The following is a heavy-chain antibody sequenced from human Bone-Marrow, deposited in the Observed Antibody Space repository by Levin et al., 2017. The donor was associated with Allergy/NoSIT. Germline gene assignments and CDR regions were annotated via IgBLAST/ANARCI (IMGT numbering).Heavy chain of an antibody. CDR2: IDPSDSYI. J-gene: IGHJ6*03. Sequence: TGGSLRLSCQGSGYSFTNYCLSWVRQMPGKGLEWMGRIDPSDSYIKYSPSFQGHVIISADKSFSTVYLQWSSLKASDTAMYYCARHPSDILPGFSSISYSHYMDVWGRGTTVTVS. V-gene: IGHV5-10-1*01. CDR3: ARHPSDILPGFSSISYSHYMDV. D-gene: IGHD3-9*01. CDR1: GYSFTNYC.